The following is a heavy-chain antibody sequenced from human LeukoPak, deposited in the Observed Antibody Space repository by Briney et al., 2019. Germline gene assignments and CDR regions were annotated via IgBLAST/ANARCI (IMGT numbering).Heavy chain of an antibody. D-gene: IGHD3-22*01. CDR2: IYYSGST. J-gene: IGHJ6*02. CDR3: ARESAYYYDSSGYYYYYGMDV. Sequence: TSETLSLTCTVSGGSISSYYWSWIRQPPGKGLEWIGYIYYSGSTNYNPPLKSRVTISVDTSKNQFSLKLSSVTAADTAVYYCARESAYYYDSSGYYYYYGMDVWGQGTTVTVSS. CDR1: GGSISSYY. V-gene: IGHV4-59*01.